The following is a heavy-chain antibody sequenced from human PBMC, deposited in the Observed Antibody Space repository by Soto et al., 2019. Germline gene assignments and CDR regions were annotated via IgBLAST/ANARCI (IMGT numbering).Heavy chain of an antibody. V-gene: IGHV1-69*06. D-gene: IGHD3-10*01. CDR3: ASDYYGSGSHYNALDY. J-gene: IGHJ4*02. Sequence: SVKVSCKASGGTFSSYAISWVRQAPGQGLEWMGGIIPIFGTANYAQKFQGRVTITADKSTSTAYMELSSLRSEDTAVYYCASDYYGSGSHYNALDYWGQGTLVTVAS. CDR2: IIPIFGTA. CDR1: GGTFSSYA.